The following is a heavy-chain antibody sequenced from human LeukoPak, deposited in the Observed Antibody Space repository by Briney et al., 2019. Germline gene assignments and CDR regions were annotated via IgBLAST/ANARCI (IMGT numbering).Heavy chain of an antibody. Sequence: GASVKVSCKASGYTFTGYYMHWVRQAPGQGLEWMGWINPNSGGTNYAQKFQGRVTMTRDTSISTAYMELSRLRSDDTAVYYCAPYYYDSSGYYPERDWGQGTLVTVSS. CDR2: INPNSGGT. J-gene: IGHJ4*02. CDR3: APYYYDSSGYYPERD. CDR1: GYTFTGYY. V-gene: IGHV1-2*02. D-gene: IGHD3-22*01.